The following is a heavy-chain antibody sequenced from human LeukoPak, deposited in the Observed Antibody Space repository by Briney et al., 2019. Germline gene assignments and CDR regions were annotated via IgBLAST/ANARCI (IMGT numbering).Heavy chain of an antibody. V-gene: IGHV4-34*01. J-gene: IGHJ5*01. CDR3: ARERTSCSGWFDS. CDR2: INHSGST. CDR1: GGSFSGYY. Sequence: SETLSLTCAVYGGSFSGYYWSWIRQPPGKGLEWIGEINHSGSTNYNPSLKSRVTISVDTSKNQFSLKLSSVTAADTAVYYCARERTSCSGWFDSWGQGTLVTVSS. D-gene: IGHD2-2*01.